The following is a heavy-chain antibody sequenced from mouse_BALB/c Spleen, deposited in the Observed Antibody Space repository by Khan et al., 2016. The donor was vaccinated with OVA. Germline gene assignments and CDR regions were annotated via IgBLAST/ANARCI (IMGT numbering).Heavy chain of an antibody. CDR2: INTSSGYT. V-gene: IGHV1-4*01. CDR1: GYTFTSYT. J-gene: IGHJ2*01. Sequence: QVQLQQSGAELARPGASVKMSCKASGYTFTSYTMHWVKQRPGQGLEWIGFINTSSGYTKYKQMFTDKATLTADKTSSTAYMQHISLTSEDSAVYYFARTQDSWGQGTTLTVSS. CDR3: ARTQDS. D-gene: IGHD3-2*02.